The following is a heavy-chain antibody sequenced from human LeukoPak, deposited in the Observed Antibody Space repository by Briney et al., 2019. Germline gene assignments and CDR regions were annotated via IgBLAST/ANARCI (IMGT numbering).Heavy chain of an antibody. V-gene: IGHV1-46*01. CDR3: ARDWQYQRSYYYYGIDV. CDR2: INPSGGST. Sequence: ASVKVSCKASGYTFTSYYMHWVRQAPGQGLEWMGIINPSGGSTSYAQKFQGRVTMTRDTSTSTVYMELSSLRSEDTAVYYCARDWQYQRSYYYYGIDVWGQGTTVTVSS. D-gene: IGHD2-2*01. CDR1: GYTFTSYY. J-gene: IGHJ6*02.